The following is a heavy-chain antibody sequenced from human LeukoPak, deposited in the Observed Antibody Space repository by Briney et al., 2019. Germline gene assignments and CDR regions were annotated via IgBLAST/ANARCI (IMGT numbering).Heavy chain of an antibody. J-gene: IGHJ4*02. CDR2: INHSGST. Sequence: SETLSLTCTVSGGSISDYHWNWIRQPPGKGLEWIGEINHSGSTNYNPSLKSRVTISVDTSKNQFSLKLSSVTAADTAVYYCARRYSGYDFDYWGQGTLVTVSS. V-gene: IGHV4-34*01. D-gene: IGHD5-12*01. CDR1: GGSISDYH. CDR3: ARRYSGYDFDY.